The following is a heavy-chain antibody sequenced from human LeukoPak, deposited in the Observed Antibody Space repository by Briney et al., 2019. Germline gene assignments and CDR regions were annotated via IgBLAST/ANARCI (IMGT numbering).Heavy chain of an antibody. CDR3: VRGSSGTAVRGVSWAWFDP. CDR2: IKQDGSGK. D-gene: IGHD3-10*01. V-gene: IGHV3-7*05. CDR1: GFTFSNYW. J-gene: IGHJ5*02. Sequence: GGSLRLSCVASGFTFSNYWMCWVRQAPGKGLEWVANIKQDGSGKYFVDSVKGRFTISRDNVKNSLYLQMNSLRAEDTAVYYCVRGSSGTAVRGVSWAWFDPWGQGTLVTVSS.